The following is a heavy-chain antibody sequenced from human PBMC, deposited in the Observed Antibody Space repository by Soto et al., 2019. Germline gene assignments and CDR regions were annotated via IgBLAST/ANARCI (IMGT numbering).Heavy chain of an antibody. J-gene: IGHJ6*02. Sequence: GGSLRLSCAASGFTFNNYNMHWVRQATGKGLEWVSAIGTAGDTYYPDSVKGRFTISRDNGRDSLYLQMNSLRAEDTAVYYCARGGCSSTNCYFFHYAMDVWGQGTTVTVSS. CDR2: IGTAGDT. D-gene: IGHD2-2*01. CDR1: GFTFNNYN. V-gene: IGHV3-13*01. CDR3: ARGGCSSTNCYFFHYAMDV.